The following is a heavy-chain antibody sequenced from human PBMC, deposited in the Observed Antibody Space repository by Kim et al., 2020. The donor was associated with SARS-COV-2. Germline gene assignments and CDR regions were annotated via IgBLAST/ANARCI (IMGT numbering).Heavy chain of an antibody. V-gene: IGHV4-59*01. CDR2: IYYSGST. D-gene: IGHD5-12*01. CDR3: ARVVVATYYFDY. Sequence: SETLSLTCTVSGGSISSYYWSWIRQPPGKGLEWIGYIYYSGSTNYNPSLKSRVTISVDTSKNQFSLKLSSVTAADTAVYYCARVVVATYYFDYWGQGTL. J-gene: IGHJ4*02. CDR1: GGSISSYY.